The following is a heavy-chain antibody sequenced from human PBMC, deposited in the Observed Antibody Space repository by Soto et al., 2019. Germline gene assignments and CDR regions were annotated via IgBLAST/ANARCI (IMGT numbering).Heavy chain of an antibody. Sequence: SVKVSCKASGYSFTSYGIGWVRQVPGQGPEWMGWISPYNGRTNYAQSVKGRVVMTTDISTNTVYLELRSLRSDDSAIYYCGRCRTDSYEMDVWGQGTTVTVS. CDR1: GYSFTSYG. J-gene: IGHJ6*02. V-gene: IGHV1-18*01. CDR2: ISPYNGRT. CDR3: GRCRTDSYEMDV. D-gene: IGHD5-18*01.